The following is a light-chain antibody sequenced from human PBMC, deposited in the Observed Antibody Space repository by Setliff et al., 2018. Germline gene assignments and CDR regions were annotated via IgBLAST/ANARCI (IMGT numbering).Light chain of an antibody. CDR1: SSDVGGYDY. CDR3: SAYAGSNNWGV. Sequence: ALAQPPSASGSPGQSVTISCTGSSSDVGGYDYVSWYQQHPGKVPKLMIYEVNRRPSGVPDRFSGSKSGNTASLTVSGLQAEDEADYYCSAYAGSNNWGVFGAGTKVTVL. CDR2: EVN. V-gene: IGLV2-8*01. J-gene: IGLJ1*01.